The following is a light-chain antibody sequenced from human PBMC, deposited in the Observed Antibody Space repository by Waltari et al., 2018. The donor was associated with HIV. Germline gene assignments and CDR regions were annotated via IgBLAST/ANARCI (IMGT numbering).Light chain of an antibody. V-gene: IGLV1-40*01. CDR3: QSWDDSLSGYV. J-gene: IGLJ1*01. CDR1: KSNIGAGYA. CDR2: GNN. Sequence: QSVLTQPPSLSGAPGQRVTISCTGSKSNIGAGYAVHWYQQVQGTAPKLLIYGNNNRPSGVPERFPGSKSDTSAPLAITGLQAEDEADYYCQSWDDSLSGYVFGTGSKVTVL.